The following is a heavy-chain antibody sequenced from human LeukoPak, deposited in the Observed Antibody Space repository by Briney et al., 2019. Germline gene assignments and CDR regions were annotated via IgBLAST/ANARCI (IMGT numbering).Heavy chain of an antibody. CDR3: AKGIAAAGRIYFDY. CDR1: GFTFSSYA. D-gene: IGHD6-13*01. Sequence: GGSLRLSCAASGFTFSSYAMSWVRQAPGKGLEWVSAISGSGGSTYYADSVKGRFTISRDNSKNTLYLQMNSPRAEDTAVYYCAKGIAAAGRIYFDYWGQGTLVTASS. J-gene: IGHJ4*02. CDR2: ISGSGGST. V-gene: IGHV3-23*01.